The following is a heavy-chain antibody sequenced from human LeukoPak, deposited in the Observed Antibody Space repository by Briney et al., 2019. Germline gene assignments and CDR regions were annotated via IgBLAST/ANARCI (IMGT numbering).Heavy chain of an antibody. CDR1: GGSFIGYY. V-gene: IGHV4-34*01. CDR3: ARPSSGYYYDYGMDV. J-gene: IGHJ6*02. CDR2: INHSGST. D-gene: IGHD3-22*01. Sequence: SETLPLTCAVYGGSFIGYYWSWIRRPPGKGLEGIGEINHSGSTNYNPSLKSRVTISVDTSKNQFSLKLSSVTAADTAVYYCARPSSGYYYDYGMDVWGQGTTVTVSS.